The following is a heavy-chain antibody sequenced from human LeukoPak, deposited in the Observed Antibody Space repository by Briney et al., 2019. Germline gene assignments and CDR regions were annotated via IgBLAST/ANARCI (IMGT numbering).Heavy chain of an antibody. J-gene: IGHJ5*02. CDR1: GGSFSGYY. Sequence: SETLSLTCAVYGGSFSGYYWSWIRQPPGKGLEWIGEINHSGSTNYNPSLKSRVTISVDTSKNQFSLKLSSVTAADTAVYYCARKCQLRLGWFDPRGQGTLVTVSS. CDR2: INHSGST. D-gene: IGHD2-2*01. CDR3: ARKCQLRLGWFDP. V-gene: IGHV4-34*01.